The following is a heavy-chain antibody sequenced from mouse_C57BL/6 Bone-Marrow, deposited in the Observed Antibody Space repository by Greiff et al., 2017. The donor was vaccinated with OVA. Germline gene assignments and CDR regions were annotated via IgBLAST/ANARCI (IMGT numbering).Heavy chain of an antibody. J-gene: IGHJ4*01. Sequence: QVQLQQPGAELVKPGASVKLSCKASGYTFTSYWMHWVKQRPGQGLEWIGMIHPNSGSTNYNEKFKSKATLTVDKSSSTAYMQLSSLTSEDSAGYYCARWGDYDAMDYWGQGTSVTVSS. V-gene: IGHV1-64*01. CDR1: GYTFTSYW. CDR3: ARWGDYDAMDY. CDR2: IHPNSGST.